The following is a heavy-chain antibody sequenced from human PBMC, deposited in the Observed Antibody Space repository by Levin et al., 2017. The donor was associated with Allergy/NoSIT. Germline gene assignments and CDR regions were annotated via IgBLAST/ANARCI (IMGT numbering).Heavy chain of an antibody. D-gene: IGHD3-3*01. CDR1: GGSFSGYY. CDR2: INHSGST. CDR3: ARENITSFGVVRLKRKGNWFDP. Sequence: PSETLSLTCAVYGGSFSGYYWSWIRQPPGKGLEWIGEINHSGSTNYNPSLKSRVTISVDTSKNQFSLKLSSVTAADTAVYYCARENITSFGVVRLKRKGNWFDPWGQGTLVTVSS. V-gene: IGHV4-34*01. J-gene: IGHJ5*02.